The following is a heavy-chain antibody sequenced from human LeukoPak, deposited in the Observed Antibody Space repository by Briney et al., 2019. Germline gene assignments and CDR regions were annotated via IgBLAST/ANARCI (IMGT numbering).Heavy chain of an antibody. CDR2: INPSGGST. CDR1: GYTFTSYY. CDR3: AREMERYSSSWSGMDV. V-gene: IGHV1-46*01. J-gene: IGHJ6*02. Sequence: GASVKVSCKASGYTFTSYYMHWVRQAPGQGLEWMGIINPSGGSTSYAQKFQGRVTMTRDTSTSTVYMELSSLRSEDTAVYYCAREMERYSSSWSGMDVWGQGTTATVSS. D-gene: IGHD6-13*01.